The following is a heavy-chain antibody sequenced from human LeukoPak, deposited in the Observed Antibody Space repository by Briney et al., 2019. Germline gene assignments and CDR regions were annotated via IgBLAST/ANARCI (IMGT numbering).Heavy chain of an antibody. Sequence: SETLSLTCTGSGGSISSYYWSWIRQPPGKGLEWIGYIYYSGSTNYNPSLKSRVTISVDTSKNQFSLKLSSVTAADTAVYYCARQMYLGGMDVWGQGTTVTVSS. J-gene: IGHJ6*02. V-gene: IGHV4-59*01. CDR1: GGSISSYY. D-gene: IGHD2-8*01. CDR3: ARQMYLGGMDV. CDR2: IYYSGST.